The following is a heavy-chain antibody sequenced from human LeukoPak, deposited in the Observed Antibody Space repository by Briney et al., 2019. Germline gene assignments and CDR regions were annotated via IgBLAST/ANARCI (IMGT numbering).Heavy chain of an antibody. CDR3: AKSLGYCSSTSCYYGMAFDI. CDR1: GFTFSSYA. J-gene: IGHJ3*02. V-gene: IGHV3-30*18. Sequence: GGSLRLSCAASGFTFSSYAMHWVRQAPGKGLEWVAVISYDGSNKYYADSVKGRFTISRDNSKNTLYLQMNSLRAEDTAVYYCAKSLGYCSSTSCYYGMAFDIWGQGTMVTVSS. D-gene: IGHD2-2*01. CDR2: ISYDGSNK.